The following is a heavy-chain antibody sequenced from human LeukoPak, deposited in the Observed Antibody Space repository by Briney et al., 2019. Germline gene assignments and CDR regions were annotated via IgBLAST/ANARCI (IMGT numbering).Heavy chain of an antibody. CDR3: AIDRDYSSTDAFDI. V-gene: IGHV1-2*02. CDR1: GYTFTGYY. CDR2: INPNSGGT. Sequence: ASVKVSCKASGYTFTGYYMHWVRQAPGQGLEWMGWINPNSGGTNYAQKFQGRVTMTRDTSISTAYMELSRLRSDDTAVYYCAIDRDYSSTDAFDIWGQGTMVTVSS. D-gene: IGHD4-11*01. J-gene: IGHJ3*02.